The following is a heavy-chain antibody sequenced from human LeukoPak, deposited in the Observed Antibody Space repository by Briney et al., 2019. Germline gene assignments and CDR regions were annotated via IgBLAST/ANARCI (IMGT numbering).Heavy chain of an antibody. V-gene: IGHV3-30-3*01. D-gene: IGHD4-23*01. Sequence: GGSLGLSCAASGFTFSSYAMHWVRQAPGKGLEWVAVISYDGSNKYYADSVKGRFTISRDNSKNTLYLQMNSLRAEDTAVYYCARGLNYGGIYNWFDPWGQGTLVTVSS. J-gene: IGHJ5*02. CDR2: ISYDGSNK. CDR3: ARGLNYGGIYNWFDP. CDR1: GFTFSSYA.